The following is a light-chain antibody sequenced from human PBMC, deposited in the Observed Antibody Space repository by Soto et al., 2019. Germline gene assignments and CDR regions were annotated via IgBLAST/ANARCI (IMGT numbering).Light chain of an antibody. CDR3: QQSYSTHALT. CDR1: QSISKY. CDR2: GAS. Sequence: DIQMTQSPSSLSASVGDRVTITCRASQSISKYLNWYQQKPGKAPKILIYGASSLQSGVPSRFSGSGSGTDFTLTISSLQPEDFATYYCQQSYSTHALTFGGGTKVEI. V-gene: IGKV1-39*01. J-gene: IGKJ4*01.